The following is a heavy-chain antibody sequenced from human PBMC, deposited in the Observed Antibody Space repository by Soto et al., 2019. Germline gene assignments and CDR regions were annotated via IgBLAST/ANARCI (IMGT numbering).Heavy chain of an antibody. CDR1: GGSIRSGDYY. V-gene: IGHV4-61*08. CDR3: AREVGGRYL. Sequence: PSETLSLTCTVSGGSIRSGDYYWSWIRQPPGKGLESIGYTYYSGSTNYNPSLKSRVTISVDTSKNQFSLKLSSVTAADTAVYYCAREVGGRYLWGQGTLVTVSS. J-gene: IGHJ4*02. CDR2: TYYSGST. D-gene: IGHD2-2*01.